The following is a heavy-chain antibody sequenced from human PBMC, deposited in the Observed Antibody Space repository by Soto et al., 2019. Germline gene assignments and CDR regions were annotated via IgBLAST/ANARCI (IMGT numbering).Heavy chain of an antibody. Sequence: ASVKVSCKASGGTFSSYTISWVRQAPGQGLEWMGRIIPILGIANYAQKFQGRVTITTDKSTSTAYMELSSLRSEDTAVFYCARVSRIFGVVSYYFDYWGQGTLVTVPQ. CDR1: GGTFSSYT. J-gene: IGHJ4*02. D-gene: IGHD3-3*01. CDR3: ARVSRIFGVVSYYFDY. V-gene: IGHV1-69*02. CDR2: IIPILGIA.